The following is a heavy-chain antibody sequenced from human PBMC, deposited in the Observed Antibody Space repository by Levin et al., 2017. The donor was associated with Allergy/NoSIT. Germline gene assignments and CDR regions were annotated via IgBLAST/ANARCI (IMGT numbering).Heavy chain of an antibody. J-gene: IGHJ5*02. V-gene: IGHV1-46*01. D-gene: IGHD6-13*01. CDR2: INPSGGST. Sequence: ASVKVSCKASGYTFTSYYMHWVRQAPGQGLEWMGIINPSGGSTSYAQKFQGRVTMTRDTSTSTVYMELSSLRSEDTAVYYWARDRVAAAGVNNWFDPWGQGTLVTVSS. CDR1: GYTFTSYY. CDR3: ARDRVAAAGVNNWFDP.